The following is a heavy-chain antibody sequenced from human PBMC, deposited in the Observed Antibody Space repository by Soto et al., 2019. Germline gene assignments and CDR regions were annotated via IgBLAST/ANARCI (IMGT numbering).Heavy chain of an antibody. CDR1: GGSISSGDYY. CDR2: IYYSGST. D-gene: IGHD3-3*01. Sequence: QVQLQESGPGLVKPSQTLSLTCTVSGGSISSGDYYWTWIRQPPEKGLEWIGYIYYSGSTYYNPSLKTRVTISVDTSKKQFSLKLSSVTAADTAVYYCARVMRGYHRGEHDYWGQGTLVTVSS. J-gene: IGHJ4*02. V-gene: IGHV4-30-4*01. CDR3: ARVMRGYHRGEHDY.